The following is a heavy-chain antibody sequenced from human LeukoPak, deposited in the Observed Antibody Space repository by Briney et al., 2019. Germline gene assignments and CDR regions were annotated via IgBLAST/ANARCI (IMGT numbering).Heavy chain of an antibody. Sequence: GRSPRLSCAASGFTFDEYAMHWVRQPPGKGLEWVSGISWNSYDIGYADSVEGRFTISRDNAKNSLYLQMNSLRAEDMALYYCAKGVGTSYHYHMDVWGKGTTVIVSS. V-gene: IGHV3-9*03. CDR2: ISWNSYDI. CDR1: GFTFDEYA. CDR3: AKGVGTSYHYHMDV. D-gene: IGHD1-26*01. J-gene: IGHJ6*03.